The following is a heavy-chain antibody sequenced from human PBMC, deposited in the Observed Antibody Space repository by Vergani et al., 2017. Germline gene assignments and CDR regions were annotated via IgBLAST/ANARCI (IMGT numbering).Heavy chain of an antibody. Sequence: QVQLQESGPGLVKPSQTPSLTCTVSGGSISSGSYYWSWIRQPAGKGLEWIGRIYNSGSTNYNPSLKSRVTISVDTSKNQFSLKLSSVTAADTAVYYCARVGPYCSSTSCNDAFDIWGQGTMVTVSS. V-gene: IGHV4-61*02. J-gene: IGHJ3*02. CDR1: GGSISSGSYY. CDR3: ARVGPYCSSTSCNDAFDI. CDR2: IYNSGST. D-gene: IGHD2-2*01.